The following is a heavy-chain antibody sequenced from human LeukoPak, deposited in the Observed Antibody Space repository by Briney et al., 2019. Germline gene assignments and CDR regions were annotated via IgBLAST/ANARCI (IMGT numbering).Heavy chain of an antibody. D-gene: IGHD6-19*01. CDR3: AKVLSRLTDYYYYGMDV. V-gene: IGHV3-30*18. CDR1: GFTFSSYG. CDR2: IPYDGSNK. J-gene: IGHJ6*02. Sequence: PGRSLRLSCAASGFTFSSYGMHWVRQAPGKGLEWVAVIPYDGSNKYYADSVKGRFTISRDNSKNTLYLQMNSLRAEDTAVYYCAKVLSRLTDYYYYGMDVWGQGTTVTVSS.